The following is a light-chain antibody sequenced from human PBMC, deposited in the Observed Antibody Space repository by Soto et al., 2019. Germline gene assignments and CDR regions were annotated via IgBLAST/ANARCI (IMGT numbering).Light chain of an antibody. CDR2: GAS. Sequence: DIVMTQSPATLSVSPEESDNHSCRASQRFSSNLAWYQQKPGQAPRLRIYGASPRATGIPARFSCSGSGTEFTLTISILQAEDFAVYYCQQYNNWPPVTFGGGTKVDIK. CDR3: QQYNNWPPVT. CDR1: QRFSSN. V-gene: IGKV3-15*01. J-gene: IGKJ4*01.